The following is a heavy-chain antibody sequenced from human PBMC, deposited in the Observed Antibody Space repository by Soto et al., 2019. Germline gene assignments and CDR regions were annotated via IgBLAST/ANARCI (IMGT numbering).Heavy chain of an antibody. CDR2: IYYSGST. J-gene: IGHJ5*02. Sequence: PSETLSLTCTVSGGSISSSSYYWGWIRQPPGKGLEWIGSIYYSGSTYYNPSLKSRVTISVDTSKNQFSLKLSSVTAADTAVYYCARLRVYARNWFDPWGQGTLVTVSS. V-gene: IGHV4-39*01. D-gene: IGHD2-8*01. CDR3: ARLRVYARNWFDP. CDR1: GGSISSSSYY.